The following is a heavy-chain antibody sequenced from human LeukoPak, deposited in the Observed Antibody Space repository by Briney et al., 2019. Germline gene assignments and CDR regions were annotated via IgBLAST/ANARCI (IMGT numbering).Heavy chain of an antibody. CDR2: INPTSGGT. CDR1: GYTFTDYY. J-gene: IGHJ4*02. Sequence: GASVKVSCKASGYTFTDYYIHWVRQAPGQGLEWMGRINPTSGGTTSAQKFRGRVTMTRGTSINTAYMELSGLRSDDTAVFYCARSSTTYYYFDFWGQGTLVTVSS. CDR3: ARSSTTYYYFDF. D-gene: IGHD2-2*01. V-gene: IGHV1-2*06.